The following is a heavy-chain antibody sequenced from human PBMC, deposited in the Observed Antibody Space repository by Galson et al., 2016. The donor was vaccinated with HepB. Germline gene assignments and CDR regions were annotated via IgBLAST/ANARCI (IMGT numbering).Heavy chain of an antibody. CDR3: ATEGLIGGTYSYFQH. V-gene: IGHV3-33*01. J-gene: IGHJ1*01. Sequence: LRLSCAASGFTFSSYGMHWVRQAPGKGLEWVAVIWYDGGKKYYADSVKGRFAISRDNSKNTLYLQMNSLRAEDTAVYFCATEGLIGGTYSYFQHWGPGTLVTVSP. CDR1: GFTFSSYG. D-gene: IGHD1-26*01. CDR2: IWYDGGKK.